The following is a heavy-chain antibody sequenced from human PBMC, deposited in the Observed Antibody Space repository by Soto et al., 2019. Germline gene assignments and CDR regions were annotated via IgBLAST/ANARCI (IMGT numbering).Heavy chain of an antibody. J-gene: IGHJ4*02. D-gene: IGHD2-15*01. CDR1: GFDFSDFH. CDR3: APCSGGSCYLFDY. V-gene: IGHV3-11*03. CDR2: ISSSLGHT. Sequence: LRLSCVASGFDFSDFHISWVRQAPGKGLEWISYISSSLGHTDYAESVKGRFTISRDNAKSSVFLEMSDLRSDDTAVYYRAPCSGGSCYLFDYWGQGTLVTV.